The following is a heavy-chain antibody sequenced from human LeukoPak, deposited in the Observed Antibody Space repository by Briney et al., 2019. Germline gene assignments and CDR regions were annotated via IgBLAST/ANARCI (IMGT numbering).Heavy chain of an antibody. CDR3: ARHDVRTTVFDY. Sequence: KPSETLSLTCAVYGGSFSGYYWSWIRQPPGKGLEWIGEINHSGSTNYNPSLKSRVTISVDTSKNQFSLKLSSVTAADTAVYYCARHDVRTTVFDYWGQGTLVTVSS. V-gene: IGHV4-34*01. D-gene: IGHD4-17*01. CDR1: GGSFSGYY. J-gene: IGHJ4*02. CDR2: INHSGST.